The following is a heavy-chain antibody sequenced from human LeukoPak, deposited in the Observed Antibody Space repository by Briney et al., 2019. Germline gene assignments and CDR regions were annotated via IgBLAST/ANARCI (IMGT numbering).Heavy chain of an antibody. V-gene: IGHV1-69*13. CDR2: IIPIYGTT. CDR3: ASLATRSYYFDY. CDR1: GGTFSSYA. D-gene: IGHD5-24*01. J-gene: IGHJ4*02. Sequence: ASVKVSCKASGGTFSSYAINWVRQAPGQGLEWMGGIIPIYGTTNYAQKFQGRVTITADESTSTAYMELSSLRSEDTAVYYCASLATRSYYFDYWGQGTLVTVSS.